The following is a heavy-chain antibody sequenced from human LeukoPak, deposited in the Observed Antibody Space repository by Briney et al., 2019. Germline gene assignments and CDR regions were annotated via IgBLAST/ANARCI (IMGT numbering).Heavy chain of an antibody. Sequence: SGTLSLTCGVSGGSISGSYWWSWVRQPPGKGLEWIGEINHSGSTNYNPSLKSRVTISVDTSKNQFSLKLSSVTAADTAVYYCARRRLRYFDWLEGDYYYYYMDVWGKGTTVTISS. J-gene: IGHJ6*03. CDR1: GGSISGSYW. D-gene: IGHD3-9*01. CDR2: INHSGST. CDR3: ARRRLRYFDWLEGDYYYYYMDV. V-gene: IGHV4-4*02.